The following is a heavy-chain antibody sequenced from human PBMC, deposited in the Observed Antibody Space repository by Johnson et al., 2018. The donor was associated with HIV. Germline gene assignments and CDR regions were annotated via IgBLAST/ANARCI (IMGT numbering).Heavy chain of an antibody. Sequence: QMQLVESGGGVVQPGGSLRLSCATSGFTFADYGMHWVRQPPGKGLEWVAFLAHDESITHYADSVKGRFTMSRDNSKNSLYLQMNSLRAEDTALYYCAKVLYDFWSGYYGAFDIWGQGTMVTVSS. V-gene: IGHV3-30*02. CDR2: LAHDESIT. D-gene: IGHD3-3*01. CDR3: AKVLYDFWSGYYGAFDI. CDR1: GFTFADYG. J-gene: IGHJ3*02.